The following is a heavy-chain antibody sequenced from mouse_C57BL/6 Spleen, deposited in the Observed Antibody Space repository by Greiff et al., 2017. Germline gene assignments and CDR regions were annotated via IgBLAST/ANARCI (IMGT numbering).Heavy chain of an antibody. CDR3: ARGGGSPYYAMDY. CDR1: GYTFTSYW. V-gene: IGHV1-69*01. Sequence: VQLQQPGAELVMPGASVKLSCKASGYTFTSYWMHWVKQRPGQGLEWIGEIDPSDSYTNYNQKFKGKSTLTVDKSSSTAYMQLSSLTSEDSAVYYCARGGGSPYYAMDYWGQGTLVTVSS. J-gene: IGHJ4*01. CDR2: IDPSDSYT. D-gene: IGHD1-1*01.